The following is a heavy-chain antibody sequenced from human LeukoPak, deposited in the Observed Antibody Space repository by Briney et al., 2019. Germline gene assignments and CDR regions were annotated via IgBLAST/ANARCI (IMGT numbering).Heavy chain of an antibody. J-gene: IGHJ6*03. CDR2: IIPIFGTA. CDR3: ARDSGRYYYYYMDV. V-gene: IGHV1-69*05. CDR1: GGTFSSYA. Sequence: ASVKVSCKASGGTFSSYAISWVRQAPGQGLEWMGRIIPIFGTANYAQTFQGRVTIATDESTSTAYMELSSLRSEDTAVYYCARDSGRYYYYYMDVWGKGTTVTVSS.